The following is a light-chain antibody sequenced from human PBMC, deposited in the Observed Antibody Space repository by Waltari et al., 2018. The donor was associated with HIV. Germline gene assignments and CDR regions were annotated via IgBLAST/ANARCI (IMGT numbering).Light chain of an antibody. Sequence: EIVMTQSPATLSVSPGERATLSYRASQSVSSNLAWYQQKLGQAPRLLIYGASTRATGISARFSGSGSGTEFTLTNNSLQSEDFAVYYCQQYDYWPPWTFGQGTKVEIK. J-gene: IGKJ1*01. CDR2: GAS. CDR3: QQYDYWPPWT. V-gene: IGKV3-15*01. CDR1: QSVSSN.